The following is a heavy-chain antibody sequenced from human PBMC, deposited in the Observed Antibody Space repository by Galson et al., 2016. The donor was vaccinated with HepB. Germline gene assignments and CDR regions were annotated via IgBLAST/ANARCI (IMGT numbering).Heavy chain of an antibody. J-gene: IGHJ5*01. CDR2: INPMFGTT. V-gene: IGHV1-69*13. CDR3: VRGTYTYLVMLDS. Sequence: SVKVSCKASGGTFSGYTITWVRQAPGQGLEWMGGINPMFGTTNNAQKFQGRVTITADDSTSTAYMELSSLRSEATAVYYCVRGTYTYLVMLDSWGQGTLVTVSS. D-gene: IGHD3-9*01. CDR1: GGTFSGYT.